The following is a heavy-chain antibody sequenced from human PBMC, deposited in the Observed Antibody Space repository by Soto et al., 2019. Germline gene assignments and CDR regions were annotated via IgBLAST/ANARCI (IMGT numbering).Heavy chain of an antibody. CDR2: IYHTGSA. J-gene: IGHJ4*02. CDR1: GGSMVTDNNS. V-gene: IGHV4-30-2*01. CDR3: ARSGYSYGDFDF. Sequence: QLQLQASGSGLVKPSQTLSLTCAVSGGSMVTDNNSWSWIRQPPGKVLEWIGYIYHTGSAFYNPSLKGRVTISIDLSKSHFSLNVTSVTAADTAMYYCARSGYSYGDFDFWGQGLLVTVSS. D-gene: IGHD5-18*01.